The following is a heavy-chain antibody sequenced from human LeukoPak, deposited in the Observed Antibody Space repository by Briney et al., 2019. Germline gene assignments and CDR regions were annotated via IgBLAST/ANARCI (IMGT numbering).Heavy chain of an antibody. CDR3: ARDGGIVGVRDGMDV. V-gene: IGHV1-69*04. CDR2: IIPILGIA. J-gene: IGHJ6*02. CDR1: GGTFSSYA. Sequence: SVKVSCKASGGTFSSYAISWVRQAPGQGREWMGRIIPILGIANYAQKFQGRVTITADKSTSTAYMELSSLRSEDTAVYYCARDGGIVGVRDGMDVWGQGTTVTVSS. D-gene: IGHD1-26*01.